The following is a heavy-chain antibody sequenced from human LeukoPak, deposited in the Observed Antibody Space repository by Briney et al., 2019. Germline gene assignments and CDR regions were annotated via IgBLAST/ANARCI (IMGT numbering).Heavy chain of an antibody. CDR1: GYTFTGYY. D-gene: IGHD3-10*01. CDR3: ARDPMVRGVTAYYFDY. J-gene: IGHJ4*02. V-gene: IGHV1-2*02. Sequence: EASVKASCKASGYTFTGYYMHWVRQAPGQGLEWMGWINPNSGGTNYAQKFQGRVTMTRDTSISTAYMELSRLRSDDTAVYYCARDPMVRGVTAYYFDYWGQGTLVTVSS. CDR2: INPNSGGT.